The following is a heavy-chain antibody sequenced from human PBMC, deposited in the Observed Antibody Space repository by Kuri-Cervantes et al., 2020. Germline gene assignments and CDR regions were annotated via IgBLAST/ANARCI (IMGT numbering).Heavy chain of an antibody. V-gene: IGHV3-48*01. CDR2: ISSSRSTI. CDR1: GFTFSSYS. CDR3: AREQDDYVWGSYRPTTAYYYMDV. J-gene: IGHJ6*03. Sequence: GESLKISCAASGFTFSSYSMNWVRQAPGKGLEWVSYISSSRSTIYYADSVKGRFTISRDNAKNSLYLQMNSLRAEDTAVYYCAREQDDYVWGSYRPTTAYYYMDVWGKGTTVTVSS. D-gene: IGHD3-16*02.